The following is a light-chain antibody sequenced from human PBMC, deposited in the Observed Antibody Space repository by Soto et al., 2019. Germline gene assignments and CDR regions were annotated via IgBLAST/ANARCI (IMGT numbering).Light chain of an antibody. J-gene: IGKJ4*01. V-gene: IGKV3D-15*01. CDR3: QQYNSWPLT. CDR2: DIS. CDR1: QSDSSN. Sequence: EIVMTQSPATRSVSPGERATLSCRASQSDSSNLAWYQQKPGQAPRVLIYDISTRATGIPTRFSGSGSGTEFTLTISSLQSEDFAVYYCQQYNSWPLTFGGGTKVEIK.